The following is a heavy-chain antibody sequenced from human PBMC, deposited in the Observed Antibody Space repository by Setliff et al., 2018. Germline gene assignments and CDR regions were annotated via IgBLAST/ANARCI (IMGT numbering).Heavy chain of an antibody. D-gene: IGHD3-3*01. V-gene: IGHV3-7*01. CDR1: GYSISSGYY. CDR3: ARVHPATIFEVVIFDY. J-gene: IGHJ4*02. CDR2: IKEDGSEK. Sequence: ETLSLTCAVSGYSISSGYYWGWIRQPPGKGLEWVANIKEDGSEKYYVDSVKGRFTISRDNAKNSLYLQMNSLRAEDTAVYYCARVHPATIFEVVIFDYWGQGTLVTVSS.